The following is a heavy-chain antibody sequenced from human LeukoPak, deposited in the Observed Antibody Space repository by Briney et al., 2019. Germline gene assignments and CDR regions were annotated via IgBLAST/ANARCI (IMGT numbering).Heavy chain of an antibody. CDR3: ARKGYYSQAFDM. V-gene: IGHV3-48*01. J-gene: IGHJ3*02. CDR2: YSSSSSSI. D-gene: IGHD3-22*01. Sequence: PGGSLRLSCAASGFTFSSYSMNWVRQAPGKGLEWVSYSYSSSSSSIYYADSVKGRFTISRDNAKNSLYLQMNSLRAEDTAVYYCARKGYYSQAFDMWGQGTMVTVSS. CDR1: GFTFSSYS.